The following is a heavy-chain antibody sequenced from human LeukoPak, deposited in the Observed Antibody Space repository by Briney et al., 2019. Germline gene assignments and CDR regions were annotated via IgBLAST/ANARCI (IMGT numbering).Heavy chain of an antibody. D-gene: IGHD2-15*01. CDR2: IYYTGST. V-gene: IGHV4-59*01. J-gene: IGHJ6*03. Sequence: SETLSLTCTVSSGSISRYYWSWIRQPPGKGLDWIGYIYYTGSTYYNPSLKSRISISLDTSKNQFSLKLNSVTAADTAVYYCARTVVAATFYYYYYMDVWGKGTTVTVSS. CDR3: ARTVVAATFYYYYYMDV. CDR1: SGSISRYY.